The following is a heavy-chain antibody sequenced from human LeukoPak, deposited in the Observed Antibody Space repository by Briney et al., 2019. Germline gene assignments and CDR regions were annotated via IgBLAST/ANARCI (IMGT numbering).Heavy chain of an antibody. CDR1: RFTLSNDG. CDR3: ARDLAAARLDF. J-gene: IGHJ4*02. Sequence: GGSLRLSSAESRFTLSNDGMHWVRQAPGKGLEWVAQIWYDASQAYYADTVKGRFTISSTISKNTLYLQMNSLRAEDTAVNYCARDLAAARLDFRGQGTLVTLSS. CDR2: IWYDASQA. V-gene: IGHV3-33*01. D-gene: IGHD6-6*01.